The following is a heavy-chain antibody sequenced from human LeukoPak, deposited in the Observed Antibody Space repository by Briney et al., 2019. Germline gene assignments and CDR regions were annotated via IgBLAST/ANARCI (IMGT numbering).Heavy chain of an antibody. Sequence: KTSETLSLTCTVSGGSISSSSYYWGWIRQPPGKGLEWIGSIYYSGSTYYNPSLKSRVTISVDTSKNQFSLKLSSVTAADTAVYYCARGLGRYSSSSVRAFDIWGQGTMVTVSS. J-gene: IGHJ3*02. CDR1: GGSISSSSYY. CDR3: ARGLGRYSSSSVRAFDI. CDR2: IYYSGST. V-gene: IGHV4-39*01. D-gene: IGHD6-13*01.